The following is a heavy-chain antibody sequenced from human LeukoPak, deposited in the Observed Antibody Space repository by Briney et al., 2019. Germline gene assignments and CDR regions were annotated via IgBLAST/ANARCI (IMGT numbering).Heavy chain of an antibody. J-gene: IGHJ6*03. CDR3: ASRPATAPRVGYYYYYMDV. CDR1: GGSISSSSYY. D-gene: IGHD5-18*01. CDR2: IYYSGST. V-gene: IGHV4-39*01. Sequence: SETLSLTCTVSGGSISSSSYYWGWIRQPPGKGLEWTGSIYYSGSTYYNPSLKSRVTISVDTSKNQFSLKLSSVTAADTAVYYCASRPATAPRVGYYYYYMDVWGKGTTVTVSS.